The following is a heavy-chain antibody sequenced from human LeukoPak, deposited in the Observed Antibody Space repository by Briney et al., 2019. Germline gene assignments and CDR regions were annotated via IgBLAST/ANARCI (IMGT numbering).Heavy chain of an antibody. J-gene: IGHJ5*02. D-gene: IGHD3-10*01. V-gene: IGHV3-30*18. CDR2: ISYDGSNK. CDR1: GFTFSSYG. Sequence: GGPLRLSCAASGFTFSSYGMHWVRQAPGKGLEWVAVISYDGSNKYYADSVKGRFTTSRDNSKDTLYLQMNSLRAEDTAVYYCAKSEVSGITMVRGVYHWGQGTLVTVSS. CDR3: AKSEVSGITMVRGVYH.